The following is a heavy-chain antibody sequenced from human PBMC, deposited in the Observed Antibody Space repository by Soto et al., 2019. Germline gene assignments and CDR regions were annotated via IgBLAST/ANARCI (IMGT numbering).Heavy chain of an antibody. D-gene: IGHD3-10*01. CDR2: ISGSGGST. CDR3: AKGYYYGSGSYYSPLFDY. CDR1: GFTFSSYA. V-gene: IGHV3-23*01. J-gene: IGHJ4*02. Sequence: GGSLRLSCAASGFTFSSYAMSWVRQAPGKGLEWVSAISGSGGSTYYADSVKGRFTITSDKSKNTLYLQMNSLRAEDTAVYYCAKGYYYGSGSYYSPLFDYWGQGTLVTVSS.